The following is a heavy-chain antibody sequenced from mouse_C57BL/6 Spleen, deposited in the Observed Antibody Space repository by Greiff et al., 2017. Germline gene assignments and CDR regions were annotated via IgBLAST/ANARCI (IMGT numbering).Heavy chain of an antibody. Sequence: EVMLVESGGGLVKPGGSLKLSCAASGFTFSSYAMSWVRQTPEKRLEWVATISDGGSYTYYPDNVKGRFTISRDNAKNNLYLQMSHLKSEDTAMYYCARGNSNYFAYWGQGTLVTVSA. CDR3: ARGNSNYFAY. CDR2: ISDGGSYT. CDR1: GFTFSSYA. J-gene: IGHJ3*01. V-gene: IGHV5-4*03. D-gene: IGHD2-5*01.